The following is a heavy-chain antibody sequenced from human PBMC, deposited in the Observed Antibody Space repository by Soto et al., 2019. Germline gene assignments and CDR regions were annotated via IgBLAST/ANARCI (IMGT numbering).Heavy chain of an antibody. CDR1: GASIIGYY. CDR3: ARDLWGYCGTDCYPLDV. Sequence: SETLSLTCTVSGASIIGYYWSWIRQPPGKGLEWIGYMYNTGSTVYNPSFKSRVTISVDTSKNQFSLKLNSVTAADTAVYYCARDLWGYCGTDCYPLDVWGQGTTVT. CDR2: MYNTGST. V-gene: IGHV4-59*01. D-gene: IGHD2-21*02. J-gene: IGHJ6*02.